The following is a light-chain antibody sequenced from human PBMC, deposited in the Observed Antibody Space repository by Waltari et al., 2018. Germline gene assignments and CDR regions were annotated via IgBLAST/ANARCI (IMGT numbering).Light chain of an antibody. CDR3: MQSIQFPLT. CDR2: EGS. V-gene: IGKV2D-29*01. Sequence: EIVMTQTPLSLSITPGEQASMSCRSSQSLLHSDGKTHLYWYLQNPGQPPQLLIYEGSNRFSGVPDRFSGSGSGTDFTLKISRVEAEDVGLYYCMQSIQFPLTFGGGTKVEIK. J-gene: IGKJ4*01. CDR1: QSLLHSDGKTH.